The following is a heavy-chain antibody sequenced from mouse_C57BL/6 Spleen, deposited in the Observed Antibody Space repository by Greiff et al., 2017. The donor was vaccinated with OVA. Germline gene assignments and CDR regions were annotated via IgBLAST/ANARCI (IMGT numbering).Heavy chain of an antibody. Sequence: EVKVVESGGGLVKPGGSLKLSCAASGFTFSDYGMHWVRQAPEKGLEWVAYISSGSSTIYYADTVKGRFTISRDNAKNTLFLQMTSLRSEDTAMYYCARRDEDYAMDYWGQGTSVTVSS. D-gene: IGHD3-3*01. CDR2: ISSGSSTI. V-gene: IGHV5-17*01. CDR3: ARRDEDYAMDY. CDR1: GFTFSDYG. J-gene: IGHJ4*01.